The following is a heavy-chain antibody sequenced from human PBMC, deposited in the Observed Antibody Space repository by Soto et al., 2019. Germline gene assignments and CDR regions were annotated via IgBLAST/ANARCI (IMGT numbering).Heavy chain of an antibody. CDR3: ARTNSPPFDN. V-gene: IGHV1-3*01. J-gene: IGHJ4*02. D-gene: IGHD2-15*01. Sequence: KFQGRVTITRDTSASTAYMELSSLRSEDTAVYYCARTNSPPFDNWGQGTLVTVSS.